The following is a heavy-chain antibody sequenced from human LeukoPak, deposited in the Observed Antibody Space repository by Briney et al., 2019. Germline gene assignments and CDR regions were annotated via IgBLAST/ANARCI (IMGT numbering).Heavy chain of an antibody. CDR2: IDSSSSYI. V-gene: IGHV3-21*01. D-gene: IGHD1-7*01. J-gene: IGHJ3*02. CDR1: GFTFSSYS. CDR3: ARPGITGTMGYGAFDI. Sequence: PGGSLRLSCAASGFTFSSYSINWVRQAPGKGLEWVSSIDSSSSYIYYADSVKGRFTISRDNAKNSLFLQMNSLRVEDMAVYYCARPGITGTMGYGAFDIWGQGTRVTVSS.